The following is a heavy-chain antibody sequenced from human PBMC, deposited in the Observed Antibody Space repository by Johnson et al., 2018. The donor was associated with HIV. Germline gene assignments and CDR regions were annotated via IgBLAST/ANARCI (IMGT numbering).Heavy chain of an antibody. CDR1: RFTFNNYD. J-gene: IGHJ3*02. CDR2: IQYDGSTK. Sequence: QVQLVESGGGEVQPGGSLRLSFAASRFTFNNYDMNLVRQAPGKGLEWVAFIQYDGSTKYYGDSVKGRFTISRDNSKNTLYLQMNSLRTEDTAVYYCAKEYFDIWGPGTMVTVSS. V-gene: IGHV3-30*02. CDR3: AKEYFDI.